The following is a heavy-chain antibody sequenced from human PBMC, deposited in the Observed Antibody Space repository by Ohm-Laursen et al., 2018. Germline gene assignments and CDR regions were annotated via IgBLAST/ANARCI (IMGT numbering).Heavy chain of an antibody. V-gene: IGHV1-69*10. CDR2: IIPILGIA. J-gene: IGHJ4*02. D-gene: IGHD5-18*01. CDR3: ARDGRYSYGFVDY. CDR1: GYTFTSYG. Sequence: ASVKVSCKASGYTFTSYGISWARQAPGQGLEWMGWIIPILGIANYAQKFQGRVTITADKSTTTAYMELSSLRSEDTAVYYCARDGRYSYGFVDYWGQGTLVTVSA.